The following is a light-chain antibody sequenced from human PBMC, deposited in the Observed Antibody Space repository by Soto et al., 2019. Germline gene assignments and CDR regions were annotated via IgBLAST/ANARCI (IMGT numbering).Light chain of an antibody. Sequence: EIGMCQDPSTLDASHSERATLSCRASQSVSSNLAWYQQKPGQAPRLLIYGASTRATGIPARFSGSGSGTEFTLTISRLQSEDFAVYYCQPDHNWTFGQGTKADIK. J-gene: IGKJ1*01. CDR2: GAS. CDR3: QPDHNWT. CDR1: QSVSSN. V-gene: IGKV3-15*01.